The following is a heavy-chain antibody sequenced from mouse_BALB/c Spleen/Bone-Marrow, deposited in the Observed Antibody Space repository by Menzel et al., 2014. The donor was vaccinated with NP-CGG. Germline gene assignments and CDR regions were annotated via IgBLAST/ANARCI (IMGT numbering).Heavy chain of an antibody. CDR1: EYEFPSHD. CDR3: ARHGNYYAMDY. CDR2: INSDGGST. D-gene: IGHD1-1*02. V-gene: IGHV5-2*01. J-gene: IGHJ4*01. Sequence: EVKVVESGGGLVQPGESLKLSCESNEYEFPSHDMSWVRTTPEKRLELVAAINSDGGSTYYPDTMERRFIISRDNTKXTLYPQMSSLRSEDTALYYCARHGNYYAMDYWGQGTSVTVSS.